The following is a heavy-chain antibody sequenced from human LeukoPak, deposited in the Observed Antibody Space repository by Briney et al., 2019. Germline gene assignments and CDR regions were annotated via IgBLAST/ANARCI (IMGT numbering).Heavy chain of an antibody. D-gene: IGHD6-13*01. Sequence: SQTLSLTCTVSGGSISSGSYYWSWIRQAAGKGLEWIGRIHTSGSTNYNPSLKSRVTISVDTSKNQFSLKLSSVTAADTAVYYCARSVGIAAAGLFDYWGQGTLVTVSS. CDR2: IHTSGST. CDR1: GGSISSGSYY. CDR3: ARSVGIAAAGLFDY. J-gene: IGHJ4*02. V-gene: IGHV4-61*02.